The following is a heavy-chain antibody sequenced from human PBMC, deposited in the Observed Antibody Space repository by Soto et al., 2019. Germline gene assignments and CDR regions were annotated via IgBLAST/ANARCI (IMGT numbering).Heavy chain of an antibody. Sequence: QVQLVQSGAEVKKPGSSVKVSCKASGGTFSSYTISWVRQAPGQGLEWMGRIIPILGIANYAQKFQGRVTITADKSTSTAYMELSSLRSDDTAVYYCASPPNYYDSSGYGYFDLWGRGTLVTVSS. J-gene: IGHJ2*01. V-gene: IGHV1-69*02. CDR3: ASPPNYYDSSGYGYFDL. D-gene: IGHD3-22*01. CDR2: IIPILGIA. CDR1: GGTFSSYT.